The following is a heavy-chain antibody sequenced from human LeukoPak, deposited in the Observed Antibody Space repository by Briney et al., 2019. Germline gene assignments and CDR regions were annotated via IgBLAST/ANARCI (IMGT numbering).Heavy chain of an antibody. D-gene: IGHD1-14*01. CDR2: IGPTGTDK. CDR1: GFTFSSCG. Sequence: GGSLRLSCAASGFTFSSCGFNWVRQAPGKGLEWVSSIGPTGTDKYYADSVRGRFTISRDNAKNSMYLQMDSLRDEDTAVYYCATETIGRHYDYWGQGTLLTVSS. J-gene: IGHJ4*02. V-gene: IGHV3-21*01. CDR3: ATETIGRHYDY.